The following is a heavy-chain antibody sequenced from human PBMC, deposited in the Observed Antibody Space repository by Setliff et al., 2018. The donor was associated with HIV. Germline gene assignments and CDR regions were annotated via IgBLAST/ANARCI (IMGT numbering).Heavy chain of an antibody. J-gene: IGHJ6*03. V-gene: IGHV4-61*01. D-gene: IGHD2-2*01. Sequence: PSETLSLTCALSGYSISNGYYWGWIRQPSGKGLEWIAYIFYTGSTNYNPSLKSRVTISVDTSKNQFFLKLSSVTAADTAVYYCVRGYCSSTTCYDDYYYMDVWGKGSTVTVSS. CDR1: GYSISNGYY. CDR3: VRGYCSSTTCYDDYYYMDV. CDR2: IFYTGST.